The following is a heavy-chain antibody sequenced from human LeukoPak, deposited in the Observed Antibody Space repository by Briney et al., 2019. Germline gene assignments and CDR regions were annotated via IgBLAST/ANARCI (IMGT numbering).Heavy chain of an antibody. CDR3: TRDQTPYY. CDR2: IRSKVYGGTP. V-gene: IGHV3-49*04. Sequence: GGSLRLSCTASGFTFGDYAMTWVRQAPGKGLEWVGFIRSKVYGGTPEYAASVEGRFTISRDDSKGIAYLQMNSLKTEDTAVYYCTRDQTPYYWGQGTLVTVSS. J-gene: IGHJ4*02. CDR1: GFTFGDYA.